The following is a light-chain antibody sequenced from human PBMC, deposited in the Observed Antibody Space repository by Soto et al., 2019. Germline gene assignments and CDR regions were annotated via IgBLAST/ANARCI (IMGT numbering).Light chain of an antibody. CDR1: QSVSSCY. V-gene: IGKV3-20*01. Sequence: EIVLTQSPCTLSVSPGDRATISCRASQSVSSCYVAWDQQTPGQAPRLLIYDASSRATGIPDRFSGSGSGTDFTLTISRLEPEDVAVYYCQQYGSAPRTFGQGTKVEI. CDR2: DAS. J-gene: IGKJ1*01. CDR3: QQYGSAPRT.